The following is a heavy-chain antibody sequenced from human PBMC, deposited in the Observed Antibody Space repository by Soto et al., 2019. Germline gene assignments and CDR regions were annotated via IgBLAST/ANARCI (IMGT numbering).Heavy chain of an antibody. D-gene: IGHD3-10*01. CDR3: ASDPPRSGSYYTYFDY. CDR2: IIPIFGTA. Sequence: ASVEVSCMXSGGTFSRYAISWVRQAPGQGLEWMGGIIPIFGTANYAQKFQGRVTITADESTSTAYMELSSLRSEDTAVYYRASDPPRSGSYYTYFDYWGQGTLVTVSS. CDR1: GGTFSRYA. V-gene: IGHV1-69*13. J-gene: IGHJ4*02.